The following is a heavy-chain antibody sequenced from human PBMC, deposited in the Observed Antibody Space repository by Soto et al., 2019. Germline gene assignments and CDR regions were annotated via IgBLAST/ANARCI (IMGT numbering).Heavy chain of an antibody. Sequence: QVQLVQSGAEVKKPGASVKVSCKASGYTFTSYDINWVRQASGQGLEYMGWMNPNSGNTGYAQKFQGRVTMTRNTSISTAYMELSSLRSEDTAVYYCARSITIFGVVIKSYFYYGMDVWAQGTTVTVSS. V-gene: IGHV1-8*01. J-gene: IGHJ6*02. D-gene: IGHD3-3*01. CDR1: GYTFTSYD. CDR3: ARSITIFGVVIKSYFYYGMDV. CDR2: MNPNSGNT.